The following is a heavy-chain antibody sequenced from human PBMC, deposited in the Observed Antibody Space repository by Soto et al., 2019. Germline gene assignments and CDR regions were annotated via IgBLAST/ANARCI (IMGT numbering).Heavy chain of an antibody. J-gene: IGHJ4*02. V-gene: IGHV4-4*02. D-gene: IGHD4-17*01. CDR1: GDSISSPTW. Sequence: QVQLQESGPGLVKPSETLSLTCDVSGDSISSPTWWTWVRQPPGKGLEWIGEVYHSGSTNYNSSLMSRVTISVHKSKNQFSLRLTSVTAADTAVYYCATRAPIDGDPYWGQGTLVTVSS. CDR3: ATRAPIDGDPY. CDR2: VYHSGST.